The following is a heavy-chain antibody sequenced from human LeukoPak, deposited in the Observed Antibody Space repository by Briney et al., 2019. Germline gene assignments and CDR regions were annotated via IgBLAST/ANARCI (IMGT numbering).Heavy chain of an antibody. CDR1: GGSISGYY. D-gene: IGHD6-19*01. V-gene: IGHV4-59*08. Sequence: PSETLSLTCTVSGGSISGYYWSWIRQPPGKGPEWIGYIYYSGSTNYIPSLKSRVTISVDTSKNQFSLKMNSVTAADTAVYYCARLASSGWSHCDYWGQGTLVTVSS. J-gene: IGHJ4*02. CDR3: ARLASSGWSHCDY. CDR2: IYYSGST.